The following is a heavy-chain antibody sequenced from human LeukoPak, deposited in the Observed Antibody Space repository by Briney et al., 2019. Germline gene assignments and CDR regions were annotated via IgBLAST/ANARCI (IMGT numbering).Heavy chain of an antibody. J-gene: IGHJ4*02. Sequence: SETLSLTCTVSNYSISSAYYWGWIRQPPGKGLEWIGSIAHGGRPYYNPSLKSRVTISVDTSKNQFSLKLSSVTAADTAVYYCARVGEYDFWSGHDETRLDYWGQGSLVTVSS. CDR2: IAHGGRP. V-gene: IGHV4-38-2*02. CDR3: ARVGEYDFWSGHDETRLDY. CDR1: NYSISSAYY. D-gene: IGHD3-3*01.